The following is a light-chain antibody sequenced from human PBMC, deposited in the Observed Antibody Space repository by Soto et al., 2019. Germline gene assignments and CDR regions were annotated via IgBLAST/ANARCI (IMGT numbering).Light chain of an antibody. CDR1: KLGDKY. CDR2: EDT. J-gene: IGLJ2*01. V-gene: IGLV3-1*01. CDR3: QAWDSSSVV. Sequence: SYELTQSPSVSVSPGQTATITCSGDKLGDKYAYWYQQKPGQSPVVVIYEDTKRPSGIPERVSGSNSGNTATLTISGTQAMDEADYYCQAWDSSSVVFGGGTKVTVL.